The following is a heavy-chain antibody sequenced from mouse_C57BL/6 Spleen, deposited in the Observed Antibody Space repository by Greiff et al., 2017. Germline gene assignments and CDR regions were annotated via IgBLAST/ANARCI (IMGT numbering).Heavy chain of an antibody. V-gene: IGHV1-59*01. Sequence: VQLQQPGAELVRPGTSVKMSCKASGYTFTSSWIHWVKQRPGQGLEWLGVIDPSDSYTNSNQKFKGKATLTVDTSSSTAYMQLSSLTSEDSAVYYCARDYYGSSTWFAYWGQGTLVTVSA. J-gene: IGHJ3*01. CDR3: ARDYYGSSTWFAY. CDR2: IDPSDSYT. D-gene: IGHD1-1*01. CDR1: GYTFTSSW.